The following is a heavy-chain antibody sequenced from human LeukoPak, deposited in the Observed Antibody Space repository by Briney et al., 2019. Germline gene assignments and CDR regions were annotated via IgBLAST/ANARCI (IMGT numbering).Heavy chain of an antibody. CDR1: GFTFSSYS. Sequence: GGSLRLSCAASGFTFSSYSMNWVRQAPGKGLEWVSSISSSSSYIYYADSVKGRFTIPRDNAKNSLYLQMNSLRAEDTAVYYCARDLIAVAGKGWFDPWGQGTLVTVSS. CDR3: ARDLIAVAGKGWFDP. V-gene: IGHV3-21*01. D-gene: IGHD6-19*01. CDR2: ISSSSSYI. J-gene: IGHJ5*02.